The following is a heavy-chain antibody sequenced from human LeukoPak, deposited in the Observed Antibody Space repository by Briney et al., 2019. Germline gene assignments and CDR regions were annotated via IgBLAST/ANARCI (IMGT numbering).Heavy chain of an antibody. CDR3: ARGRAPYYDSSGYYRDAFDI. J-gene: IGHJ3*02. CDR2: IYYRGST. CDR1: GGSISSAY. D-gene: IGHD3-22*01. Sequence: PSETLSVTCTDPGGSISSAYWSRIRQPPGKGLEWIGYIYYRGSTNNNPSLTSRVTISVDTSKNQFSLKLSSVTAADTAVYYCARGRAPYYDSSGYYRDAFDIWGQQAMVTVSS. V-gene: IGHV4-59*12.